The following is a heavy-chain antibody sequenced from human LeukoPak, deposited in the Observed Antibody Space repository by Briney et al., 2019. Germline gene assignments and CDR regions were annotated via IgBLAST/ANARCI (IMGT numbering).Heavy chain of an antibody. D-gene: IGHD1-26*01. Sequence: ASVKVSCKASGYTFTSYYMHWVRQAPGQGLEWMGIINPSGGGTSYAQKFQGRVTMTRDTSTSTVYMELSSLRSEDTAVYYCARRGGATTPFDYWGQGTLVTVSS. V-gene: IGHV1-46*01. CDR3: ARRGGATTPFDY. CDR1: GYTFTSYY. CDR2: INPSGGGT. J-gene: IGHJ4*02.